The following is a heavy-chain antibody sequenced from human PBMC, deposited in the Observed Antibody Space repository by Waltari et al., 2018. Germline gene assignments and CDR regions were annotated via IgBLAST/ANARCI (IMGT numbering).Heavy chain of an antibody. Sequence: EVQLVQSGAEVKKPGESLKISCKGSGYSFTSYWIGWVRQMPGKGLEWMVIIYPGDYDNKYSPPFQGEVTISAYKSISTACPQWSRMKASYTAMYYCAMHANYYDSGGYYPVYWGQGTLVTVSS. CDR3: AMHANYYDSGGYYPVY. V-gene: IGHV5-51*01. CDR1: GYSFTSYW. CDR2: IYPGDYDN. D-gene: IGHD3-22*01. J-gene: IGHJ4*02.